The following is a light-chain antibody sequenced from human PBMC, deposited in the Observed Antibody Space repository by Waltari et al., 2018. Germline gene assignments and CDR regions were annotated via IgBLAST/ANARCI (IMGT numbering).Light chain of an antibody. CDR2: KAS. CDR3: QHYNSAPLT. J-gene: IGKJ4*01. V-gene: IGKV1D-16*01. CDR1: QGIGSW. Sequence: DIQMTHSPSSLSASVGDRVTITCRASQGIGSWLAWYQQKPGKAPKFLIYKASSLQSGVPSRFSGSGSGTHFNLTISSLQPEDFAGYYCQHYNSAPLTFGGGTKVEIK.